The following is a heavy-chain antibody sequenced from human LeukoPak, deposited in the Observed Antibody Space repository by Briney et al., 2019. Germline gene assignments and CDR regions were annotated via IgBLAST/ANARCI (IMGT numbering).Heavy chain of an antibody. Sequence: GGSLRLSCAASGFTFSSSWMSWVRQAPGKGLEWVANIKKDGSEKYYVDSVKGRFTISRENAKNSVYLQMDSLRVEDTAVYYYARISTAAAGGDYWGQGTLVTVSS. D-gene: IGHD6-25*01. CDR3: ARISTAAAGGDY. CDR1: GFTFSSSW. J-gene: IGHJ4*02. CDR2: IKKDGSEK. V-gene: IGHV3-7*01.